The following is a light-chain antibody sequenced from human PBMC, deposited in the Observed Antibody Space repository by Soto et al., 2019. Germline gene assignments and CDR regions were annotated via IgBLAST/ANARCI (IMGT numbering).Light chain of an antibody. CDR3: QQYNTSPYT. CDR2: DAS. Sequence: PGERATLSCRASKSVSSNYLAWYQQKPGQAPRLLIYDASSRATGVPDRFSGSGSGTDFSLTISRLEPEDFAVYYCQQYNTSPYTFGQGTNLEIK. V-gene: IGKV3-20*01. CDR1: KSVSSNY. J-gene: IGKJ2*01.